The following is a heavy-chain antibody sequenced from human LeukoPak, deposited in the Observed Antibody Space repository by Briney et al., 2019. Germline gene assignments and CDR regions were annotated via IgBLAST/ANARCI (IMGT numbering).Heavy chain of an antibody. CDR1: GYTFTSYD. V-gene: IGHV1-8*01. CDR3: ARRKVVTIFGVVRNRYFDY. J-gene: IGHJ4*02. D-gene: IGHD3-3*01. Sequence: ASVKVSCKASGYTFTSYDINWVRQATGQGLEWMGWLNPNSGNTGYAQKFQGRVTMTRNTSISTAYMELSSLRSEDTAVYYCARRKVVTIFGVVRNRYFDYWGQGTLATVSS. CDR2: LNPNSGNT.